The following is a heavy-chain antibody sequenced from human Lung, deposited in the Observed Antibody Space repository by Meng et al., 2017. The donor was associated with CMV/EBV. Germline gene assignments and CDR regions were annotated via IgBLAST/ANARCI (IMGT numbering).Heavy chain of an antibody. V-gene: IGHV3-9*01. Sequence: GGSLRLSCAASGFIFDDYAMHWVRQAPGKGLEWVSGISWNSGTIVYADSVKGRFTISRDNAKNSLYLQMNSLRAEDTALYYCVKGGEYTGSYYGGLIGYFDHWGQGTLVXVS. CDR1: GFIFDDYA. D-gene: IGHD1-26*01. CDR2: ISWNSGTI. CDR3: VKGGEYTGSYYGGLIGYFDH. J-gene: IGHJ1*01.